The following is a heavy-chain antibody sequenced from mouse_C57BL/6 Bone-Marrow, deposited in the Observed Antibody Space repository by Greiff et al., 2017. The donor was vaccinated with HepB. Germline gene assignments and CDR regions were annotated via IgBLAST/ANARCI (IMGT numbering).Heavy chain of an antibody. D-gene: IGHD2-3*01. V-gene: IGHV5-9-1*02. Sequence: EVQLQESGEGLVKPGGSLKLSCAASGFTFSSYAMSWVRQTPEKRLEWVAYISSGGDYIYYADTVKGRFTISRDNARNTLYLQMSSLKSEDTAMYYCTIYDGYPYAMDYWGQGTSVTVSS. J-gene: IGHJ4*01. CDR2: ISSGGDYI. CDR3: TIYDGYPYAMDY. CDR1: GFTFSSYA.